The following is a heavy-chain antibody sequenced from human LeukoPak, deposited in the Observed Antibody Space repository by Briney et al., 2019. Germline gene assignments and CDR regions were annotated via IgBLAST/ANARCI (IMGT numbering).Heavy chain of an antibody. V-gene: IGHV1-8*03. D-gene: IGHD2-2*02. CDR2: MNPNSGNT. CDR3: ARGTRRLPYCSSTSCYTIDY. Sequence: GASVKVSCKASGYTFTSYDINWVRQATGQGLEWMGWMNPNSGNTGYAQKFQGRVTITRNTSISTAYMELSSLRSEDTAVYYCARGTRRLPYCSSTSCYTIDYWGQGTLVTVSS. CDR1: GYTFTSYD. J-gene: IGHJ4*02.